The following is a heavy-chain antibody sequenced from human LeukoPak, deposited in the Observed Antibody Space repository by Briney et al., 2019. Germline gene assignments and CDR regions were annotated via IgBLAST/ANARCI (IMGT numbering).Heavy chain of an antibody. D-gene: IGHD3-10*01. Sequence: PSETLSLTCTVSGGSISSYYWSWIRQPPGKGLEWIRYIYYSGSTNYNPSLKSRVTISVDTSKNQFSLKLSSVTAADTAVYYCASSITMVRVFDYWGQGTLVTVSS. V-gene: IGHV4-59*08. CDR1: GGSISSYY. CDR2: IYYSGST. CDR3: ASSITMVRVFDY. J-gene: IGHJ4*02.